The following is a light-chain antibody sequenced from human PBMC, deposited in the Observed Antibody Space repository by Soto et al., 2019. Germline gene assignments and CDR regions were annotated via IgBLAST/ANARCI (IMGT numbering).Light chain of an antibody. Sequence: DIQMTQSPSSLSASVGDRVTITCRASQSISSYLNWYQQKPGKAPKLLIYAASSLQSGVPSRFSGSVSGTDFTLTISSLQPEDVATYYCQQSYSTPLIFGGGTKVEIK. CDR1: QSISSY. CDR2: AAS. CDR3: QQSYSTPLI. V-gene: IGKV1-39*01. J-gene: IGKJ4*01.